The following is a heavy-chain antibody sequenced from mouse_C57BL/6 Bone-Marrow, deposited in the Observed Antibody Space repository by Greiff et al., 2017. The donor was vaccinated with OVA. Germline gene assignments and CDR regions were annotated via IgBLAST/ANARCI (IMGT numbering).Heavy chain of an antibody. J-gene: IGHJ1*03. V-gene: IGHV7-1*01. CDR3: ARASSYWYFDV. Sequence: EVKLVESGGGLVQSGRSLRLSCATSGFTFSDFYMEWVRQAPGKGLEWIAASRNTANDYTTEYSASVKGRFIVSRYTTQGILYRRMNALGAEDTAIYDGARASSYWYFDVWGTGTTVTVSS. CDR2: SRNTANDYTT. CDR1: GFTFSDFY.